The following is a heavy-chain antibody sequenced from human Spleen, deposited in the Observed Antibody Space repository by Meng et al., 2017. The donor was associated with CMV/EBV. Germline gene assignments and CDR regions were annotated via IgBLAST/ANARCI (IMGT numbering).Heavy chain of an antibody. D-gene: IGHD1-20*01. J-gene: IGHJ6*02. Sequence: GGSLRLSCAASGFHFDKYNMHWVRQAPGKGPEWISYITSGSSITYYADSVKGRFTISRDNARNSLFLQMNILRAEDTAVYYCAKGPRSNWNYSFGMDVWGQGTTVTVSS. CDR1: GFHFDKYN. CDR2: ITSGSSIT. V-gene: IGHV3-48*04. CDR3: AKGPRSNWNYSFGMDV.